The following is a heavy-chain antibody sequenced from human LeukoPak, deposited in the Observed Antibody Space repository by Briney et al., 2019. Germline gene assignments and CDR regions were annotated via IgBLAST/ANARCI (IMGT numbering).Heavy chain of an antibody. CDR3: GREDPRATVNY. CDR1: GFNFANHA. J-gene: IGHJ4*02. D-gene: IGHD2/OR15-2a*01. CDR2: ISGGGDIT. V-gene: IGHV3-23*01. Sequence: GGSLRLSCAASGFNFANHAMSWVRQTPGKGLEWVSAISGGGDITYYADSVTGRFTISRDNSKDTLFLQMHSLRPGDTAVYYCGREDPRATVNYWGKEPLVTISS.